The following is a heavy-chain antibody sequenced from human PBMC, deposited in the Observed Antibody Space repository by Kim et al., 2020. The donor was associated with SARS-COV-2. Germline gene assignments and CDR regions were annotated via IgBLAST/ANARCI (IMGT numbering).Heavy chain of an antibody. Sequence: YAAPVKGRFTISRDNTNNTLYLQTNSLKTEDTAFYYGATDMPLTGTRRGLWGQGTLVTVSS. CDR3: ATDMPLTGTRRGL. D-gene: IGHD1-20*01. V-gene: IGHV3-15*01. J-gene: IGHJ4*02.